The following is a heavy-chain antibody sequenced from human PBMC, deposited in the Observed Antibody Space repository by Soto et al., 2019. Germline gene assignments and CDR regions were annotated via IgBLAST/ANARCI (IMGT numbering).Heavy chain of an antibody. J-gene: IGHJ4*02. CDR3: ARVQWLDDY. Sequence: GSLRLSCAASGFTFNYYWMSWVRQAPGKGLEWVANINQDGSEKYYVDSVKGRFTLSRDNAKNSLSLEMNSLRGEDTAVYYCARVQWLDDYWGQGTLVTVSS. D-gene: IGHD6-19*01. CDR2: INQDGSEK. CDR1: GFTFNYYW. V-gene: IGHV3-7*03.